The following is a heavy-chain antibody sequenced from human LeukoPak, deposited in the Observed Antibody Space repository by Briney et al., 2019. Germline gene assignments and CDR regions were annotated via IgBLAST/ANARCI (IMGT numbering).Heavy chain of an antibody. CDR1: GFTLSDHY. CDR2: TRNKANSYTT. J-gene: IGHJ5*02. Sequence: GGSLRLSCAASGFTLSDHYMDWVRQAPGTGLEWVGRTRNKANSYTTEYAASVKGRFTISRDDSEISLSLQMNGLKTEDTAVYYCANTMLWELPWFDPWGQGTLVTVSS. CDR3: ANTMLWELPWFDP. V-gene: IGHV3-72*01. D-gene: IGHD1-26*01.